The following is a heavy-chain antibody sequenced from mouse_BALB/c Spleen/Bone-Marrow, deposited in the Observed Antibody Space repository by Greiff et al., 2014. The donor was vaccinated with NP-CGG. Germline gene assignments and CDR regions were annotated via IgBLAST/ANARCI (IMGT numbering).Heavy chain of an antibody. D-gene: IGHD1-3*01. CDR1: GYIFTSYW. CDR3: TRADNPSIGY. Sequence: VNVVESGAELVRPGTSVKLSCKTSGYIFTSYWIHWVKQRSGRGLEWIARIYPGTGTTYYNEKFKGKATLTADKSSSTAYMQLSSLKSEDSAVYFCTRADNPSIGYWGQGTSVTVSS. V-gene: IGHV1S132*01. CDR2: IYPGTGTT. J-gene: IGHJ4*01.